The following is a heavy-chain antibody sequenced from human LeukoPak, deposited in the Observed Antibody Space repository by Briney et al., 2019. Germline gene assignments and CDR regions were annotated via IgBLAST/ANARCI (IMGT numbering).Heavy chain of an antibody. Sequence: GSLRLSCAASGLTFSDYAMNWVRQAPGKGLEWVSVINGGSGSIYYADSVRGRFTISRDNSKNTLYLQMNSLRAEDTAVYYCARAELDASAMTTVNGMDYWGQGTLVTVSS. CDR1: GLTFSDYA. CDR3: ARAELDASAMTTVNGMDY. D-gene: IGHD4-17*01. CDR2: INGGSGSI. J-gene: IGHJ4*02. V-gene: IGHV3-23*01.